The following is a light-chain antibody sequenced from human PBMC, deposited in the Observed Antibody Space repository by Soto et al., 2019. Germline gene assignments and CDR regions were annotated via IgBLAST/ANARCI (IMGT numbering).Light chain of an antibody. CDR1: SSNIGAGYT. CDR2: GDS. J-gene: IGLJ3*02. V-gene: IGLV1-40*01. Sequence: QSVLTQPPSVSGAPGQRVTISCTGSSSNIGAGYTVHWYQQVPGTAPKLLIYGDSNRPSGVPDRFSGSKSGTSASLAITGLQAEDEADYYCQSYDSSLSGWLFGGGNKLTV. CDR3: QSYDSSLSGWL.